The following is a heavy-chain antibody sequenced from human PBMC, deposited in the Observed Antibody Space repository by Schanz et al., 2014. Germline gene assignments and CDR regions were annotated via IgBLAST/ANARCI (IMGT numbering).Heavy chain of an antibody. Sequence: EVFLVESGGGLVQPGGSLRLSCVASGFTFSNAWMHWVRQAPGKGLVWVSRTSNDGSFTTFADSVKGRFTISRDNAKNTLYLQMNSLRAEDTAVYFCARDGGRDGYNLAFDVWGQGTLVTVSS. CDR2: TSNDGSFT. CDR1: GFTFSNAW. CDR3: ARDGGRDGYNLAFDV. V-gene: IGHV3-74*01. D-gene: IGHD5-12*01. J-gene: IGHJ3*01.